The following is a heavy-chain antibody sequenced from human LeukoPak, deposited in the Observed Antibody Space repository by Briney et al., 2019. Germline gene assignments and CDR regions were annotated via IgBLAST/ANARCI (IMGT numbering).Heavy chain of an antibody. CDR1: GYTFTSYG. D-gene: IGHD3-10*01. Sequence: ASVKASCKATGYTFTSYGISWVRQAPGQGLEWMGWISAYNGNTNYAQKLQGRVTMTTDTSTSTAYMELRSLRSDDTAVYYCARVNYYGSETAEFDYWGQGTLVTVSS. CDR2: ISAYNGNT. J-gene: IGHJ4*02. V-gene: IGHV1-18*01. CDR3: ARVNYYGSETAEFDY.